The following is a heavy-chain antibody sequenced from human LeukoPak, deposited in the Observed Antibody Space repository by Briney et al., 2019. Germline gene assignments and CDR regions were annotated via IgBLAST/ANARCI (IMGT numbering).Heavy chain of an antibody. CDR1: GFTFDDYA. D-gene: IGHD4-17*01. CDR3: AKRGLYGDYFDY. CDR2: IWYDGSNK. Sequence: GGSLRLSCAASGFTFDDYAMHWVRQAPGKGLEWVAVIWYDGSNKYYADSVKGRFTISRDNSKNTLYLQMNSLRAEDTAVYYCAKRGLYGDYFDYWGQGTLVTVSS. V-gene: IGHV3-33*06. J-gene: IGHJ4*02.